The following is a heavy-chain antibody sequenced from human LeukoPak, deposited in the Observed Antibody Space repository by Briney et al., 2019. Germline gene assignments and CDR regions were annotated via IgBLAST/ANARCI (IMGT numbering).Heavy chain of an antibody. J-gene: IGHJ6*02. CDR1: GFIFSSYS. CDR2: ITGSGGNT. Sequence: HPGGSLRLSCGASGFIFSSYSMSWVRQAPGKGLEWVSVITGSGGNTYYADSVKGRFTISKDNSKNTVYLQMSSLRVDDTAVYYCAKAASSSWPSYYYGMDVWGQGTTVTVSS. CDR3: AKAASSSWPSYYYGMDV. V-gene: IGHV3-23*01. D-gene: IGHD6-13*01.